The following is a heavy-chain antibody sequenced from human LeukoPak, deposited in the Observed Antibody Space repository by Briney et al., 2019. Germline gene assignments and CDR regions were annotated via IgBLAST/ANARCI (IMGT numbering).Heavy chain of an antibody. CDR3: ARDANYYCDY. V-gene: IGHV3-33*01. CDR1: GFTFSSYG. CDR2: IWYDGTNK. Sequence: GGSLRLSCAASGFTFSSYGMHWVRQAPGMGPEWVALIWYDGTNKYYGDSVKGRFTISRDNSNNTVYLQMNSLRAEDTAVYFCARDANYYCDYWGQGTLVTVSS. J-gene: IGHJ4*02. D-gene: IGHD1-7*01.